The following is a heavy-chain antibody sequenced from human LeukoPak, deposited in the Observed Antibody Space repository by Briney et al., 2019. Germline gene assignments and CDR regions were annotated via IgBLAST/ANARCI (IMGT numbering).Heavy chain of an antibody. Sequence: SETLSLTCTVSGDSISSGDYYWSWIRQPDGKGLEWIGRIYTSGSTNYNPSLKSRVTMSVDTSKNQFSLKLSSVTAADTAVYYCARDKSRTYGSADAFDIWGQGTMVTVSS. CDR3: ARDKSRTYGSADAFDI. CDR1: GDSISSGDYY. D-gene: IGHD3-10*01. CDR2: IYTSGST. V-gene: IGHV4-61*02. J-gene: IGHJ3*02.